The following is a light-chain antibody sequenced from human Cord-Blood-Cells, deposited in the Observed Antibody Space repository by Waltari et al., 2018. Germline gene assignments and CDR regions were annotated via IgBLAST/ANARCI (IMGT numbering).Light chain of an antibody. CDR3: AAWDDSLNGWV. J-gene: IGLJ3*02. CDR2: SNN. V-gene: IGLV1-44*01. Sequence: QSVLTQPPSASGTPGQRVTISCSGSSSNIGSNTVTCYQQLPETAPKLLIYSNNQRPSGVPDRFSGSKSGTSASLAISGLQSEDEADYYCAAWDDSLNGWVFGGGTKLTVL. CDR1: SSNIGSNT.